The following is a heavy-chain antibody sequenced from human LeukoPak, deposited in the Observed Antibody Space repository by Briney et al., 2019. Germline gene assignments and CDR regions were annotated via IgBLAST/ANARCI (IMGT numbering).Heavy chain of an antibody. J-gene: IGHJ4*02. CDR2: IYYSGST. CDR3: ARGVYSSTIAPLGY. CDR1: GGSISSSSYY. D-gene: IGHD6-13*01. V-gene: IGHV4-39*07. Sequence: PSETLSLTCTVSGGSISSSSYYWGWIRQPPGKGLEWIGSIYYSGSTNYNPSLKSRVTISVDTSKNQFSLKLSSVTAADTAVYYCARGVYSSTIAPLGYWGQGTLVTVSS.